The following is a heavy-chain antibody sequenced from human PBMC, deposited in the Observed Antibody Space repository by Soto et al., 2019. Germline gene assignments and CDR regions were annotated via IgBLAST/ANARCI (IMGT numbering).Heavy chain of an antibody. J-gene: IGHJ4*02. D-gene: IGHD3-3*01. CDR3: ARDTFGGAYDFLH. Sequence: EVQLVESGGGLVQPGWSLRLSCAASGFTVSNLYMTWVRQAPGKGLQWVAVISSGGSSYYADSVKGRFTISRDNSNNTLYLEMNSLRAEDTDVYYCARDTFGGAYDFLHGGQGTLVTVSS. V-gene: IGHV3-66*01. CDR1: GFTVSNLY. CDR2: ISSGGSS.